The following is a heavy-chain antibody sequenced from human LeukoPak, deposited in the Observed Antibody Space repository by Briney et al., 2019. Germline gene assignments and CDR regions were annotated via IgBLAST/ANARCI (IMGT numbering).Heavy chain of an antibody. V-gene: IGHV3-74*01. CDR2: INSVGSST. J-gene: IGHJ5*02. Sequence: GGSLRLSCAASGFTVSSYWMHWVRQAPGKGLVWVSRINSVGSSTSYGDSVKGRFTISRDNAKNSLYLQMNSLRAEDTAVYYCARVSRFEYYHWGQGTLVTVSS. CDR1: GFTVSSYW. CDR3: ARVSRFEYYH. D-gene: IGHD3-10*01.